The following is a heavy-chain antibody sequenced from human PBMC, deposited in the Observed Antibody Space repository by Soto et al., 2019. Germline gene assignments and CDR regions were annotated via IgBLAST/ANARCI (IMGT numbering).Heavy chain of an antibody. CDR3: ARGDGRGSSGFYYYSGMEV. V-gene: IGHV1-46*01. J-gene: IGHJ6*02. Sequence: QVQLVQSGAEVKKPGASVKVSCKASGFTFTNYFFHWVRQAPRQGLEWMGIISTYDGSTNYVQSLQGRVTMTSHTSTSTVYMELSSLRSEDTAVYYCARGDGRGSSGFYYYSGMEVWGHGTTVTVSS. D-gene: IGHD1-26*01. CDR2: ISTYDGST. CDR1: GFTFTNYF.